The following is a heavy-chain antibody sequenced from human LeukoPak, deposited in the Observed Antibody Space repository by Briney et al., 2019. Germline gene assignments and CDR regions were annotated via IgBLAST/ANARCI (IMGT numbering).Heavy chain of an antibody. V-gene: IGHV3-30-3*01. D-gene: IGHD3-10*01. CDR2: ISYDGSNK. Sequence: GGSLRLSCAASGFTFSSYAMHWVRQAPGKGLEWVAVISYDGSNKYYADYVKGRFTISRDNSKNTLYLQMNSLRAEDTAVYYCARDGDLGAFDIWGQGTMVTVSS. J-gene: IGHJ3*02. CDR1: GFTFSSYA. CDR3: ARDGDLGAFDI.